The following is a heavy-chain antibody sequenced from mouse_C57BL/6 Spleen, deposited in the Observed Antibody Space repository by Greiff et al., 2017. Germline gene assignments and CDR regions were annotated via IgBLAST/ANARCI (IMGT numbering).Heavy chain of an antibody. D-gene: IGHD2-5*01. CDR1: GYTFTSYW. Sequence: QVQLQQPGAELVKPGASVTLSCKASGYTFTSYWMHWVKQRPGQGLEWIGMIHPNSGSTNYNEKFKSKATLTVDKSSSTAYMQLRSLTSEDSAVYYCAREGYYSNYTGYCFDYWGQGTTLTVSS. CDR2: IHPNSGST. J-gene: IGHJ2*01. V-gene: IGHV1-64*01. CDR3: AREGYYSNYTGYCFDY.